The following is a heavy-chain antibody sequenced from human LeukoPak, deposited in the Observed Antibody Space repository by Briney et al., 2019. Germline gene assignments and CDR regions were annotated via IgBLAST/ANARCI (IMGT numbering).Heavy chain of an antibody. Sequence: GGSLRLSCAASGFTFSSYEMNWVRQAPGKGLEWVSYISSSGSTIYYADSVKGRFTISRDNAKNSLYLQMNSLRAEDTAVYYCARGGVGLVTPVYFDYWGQGTLVTVSS. J-gene: IGHJ4*02. CDR2: ISSSGSTI. CDR3: ARGGVGLVTPVYFDY. V-gene: IGHV3-48*03. D-gene: IGHD3-9*01. CDR1: GFTFSSYE.